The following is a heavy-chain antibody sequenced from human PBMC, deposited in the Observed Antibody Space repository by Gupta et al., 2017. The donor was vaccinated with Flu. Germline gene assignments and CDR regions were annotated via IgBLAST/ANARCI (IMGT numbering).Heavy chain of an antibody. D-gene: IGHD3-22*01. V-gene: IGHV4-59*01. Sequence: QVQLQESGPGLVKPSETLSLTCTVSGGSISSYYWRWIRQSPGKGLEWIGYIYYSGGTSYNPSLKSRVTMSVDTSNNQVSLKLKSVTAADTAVYYCARVGNYDSISYYFDRWGQGTLVTVSS. CDR2: IYYSGGT. J-gene: IGHJ4*02. CDR3: ARVGNYDSISYYFDR. CDR1: GGSISSYY.